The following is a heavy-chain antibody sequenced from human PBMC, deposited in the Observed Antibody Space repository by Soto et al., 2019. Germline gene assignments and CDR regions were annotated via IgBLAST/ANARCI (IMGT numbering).Heavy chain of an antibody. CDR2: ISSSSSYI. J-gene: IGHJ4*02. V-gene: IGHV3-21*01. CDR1: GFTFSSYS. D-gene: IGHD6-19*01. Sequence: PGGSLRLSCAASGFTFSSYSMNWVRQAPGKGLEWVSSISSSSSYIYYADSVKGRFTISRDNAKNSLYLQMNRLRAEDTDVYYCASLSSSGWYADWGQGTLVTVSS. CDR3: ASLSSSGWYAD.